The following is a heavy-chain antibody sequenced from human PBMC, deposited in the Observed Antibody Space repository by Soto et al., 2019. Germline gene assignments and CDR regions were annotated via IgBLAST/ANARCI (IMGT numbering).Heavy chain of an antibody. CDR3: ATGPGYSSGSLGY. V-gene: IGHV3-30-3*01. CDR1: GFHFSSYA. D-gene: IGHD6-19*01. J-gene: IGHJ4*02. CDR2: ISYDGSNK. Sequence: GSLRLSCAASGFHFSSYAMHWVRQAPGKGLEWVAVISYDGSNKYYADSVKGRFTISRDNSKNTLYLQMNSLRAEDTAVYYCATGPGYSSGSLGYWGQGTLVTVSS.